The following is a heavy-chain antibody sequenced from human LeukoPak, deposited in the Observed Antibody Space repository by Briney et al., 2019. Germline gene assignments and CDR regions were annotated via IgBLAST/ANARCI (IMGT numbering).Heavy chain of an antibody. J-gene: IGHJ1*01. Sequence: ASVKVSCKASGYTSTGYYMHWVRQAPGQGLEWMGWINPNSGGTNYAQKFQGRVTMTRDTSISTAYMELSRLRSDDTAVYYCASLTGDSSGWYRKSEYFQHWGQGTLVTVSS. D-gene: IGHD6-19*01. CDR1: GYTSTGYY. CDR2: INPNSGGT. CDR3: ASLTGDSSGWYRKSEYFQH. V-gene: IGHV1-2*02.